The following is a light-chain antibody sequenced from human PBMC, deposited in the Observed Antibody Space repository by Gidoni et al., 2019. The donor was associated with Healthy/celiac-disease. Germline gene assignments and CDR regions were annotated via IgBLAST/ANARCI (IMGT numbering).Light chain of an antibody. CDR2: GAS. CDR3: QQYGSSPYT. CDR1: QSVSSSY. Sequence: EIVLTQSPGTLSLSPGETATLSCRASQSVSSSYLAWYQQQPGQAPSLLIYGASSRATGIQDRFSGSWSGTDFTLTISRLEPEDFAVYYCQQYGSSPYTFXQXTKLXIK. J-gene: IGKJ2*01. V-gene: IGKV3-20*01.